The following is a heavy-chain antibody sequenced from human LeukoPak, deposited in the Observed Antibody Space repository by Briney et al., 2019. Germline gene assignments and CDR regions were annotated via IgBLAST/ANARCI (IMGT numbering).Heavy chain of an antibody. CDR3: ARDPRGNYDGVFGWFDP. D-gene: IGHD3-3*01. Sequence: ASVKVYCKASGYTFTSYYMHWVRQAPGQGLEWMGIINPSGGSTSYAQKFQGRVTMTRDTSTSTVYMELSSLRSEDTAVYYCARDPRGNYDGVFGWFDPWGQGTLVTVSS. V-gene: IGHV1-46*01. CDR2: INPSGGST. CDR1: GYTFTSYY. J-gene: IGHJ5*02.